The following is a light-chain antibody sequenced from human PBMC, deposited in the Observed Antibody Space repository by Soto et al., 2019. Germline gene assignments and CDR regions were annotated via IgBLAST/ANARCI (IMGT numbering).Light chain of an antibody. V-gene: IGLV2-14*03. CDR2: EVS. CDR1: SSDVGAYDF. Sequence: QPALTQPASVSGSPGQSITISCTGTSSDVGAYDFVSWYQQHPDKAPKLMIYEVSNRPSGVSNRFSGSKSVNTATLTISGLQAEDETDYYCSSYTSSSTRVFGTGTKVTV. CDR3: SSYTSSSTRV. J-gene: IGLJ1*01.